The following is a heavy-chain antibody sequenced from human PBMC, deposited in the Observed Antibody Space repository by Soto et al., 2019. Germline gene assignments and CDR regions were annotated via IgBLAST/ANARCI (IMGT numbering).Heavy chain of an antibody. Sequence: ASVNVSCKVSGYTLTELSMHWVRQAPGKGLEWMGGFDPEDGETIYAQKFQGRVTMTEDTSTDTAYMELSSLRSEDTAVYYCATLSHGIAAAIQGVWFDPWGQGTLVTVSS. CDR2: FDPEDGET. D-gene: IGHD6-13*01. CDR1: GYTLTELS. CDR3: ATLSHGIAAAIQGVWFDP. J-gene: IGHJ5*02. V-gene: IGHV1-24*01.